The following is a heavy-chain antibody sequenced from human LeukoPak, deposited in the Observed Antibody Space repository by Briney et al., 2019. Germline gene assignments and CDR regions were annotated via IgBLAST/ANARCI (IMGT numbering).Heavy chain of an antibody. Sequence: PGGSLRLSCAASGFTFSSYSMNWVRQAPGKGLEWVSVITSGGSTYFADSVKGRFTVSRDNSKNTLSLQMNSLRVEDTAVYYCARDLISGPATHDSWGQGALVTVSS. D-gene: IGHD2-15*01. CDR1: GFTFSSYS. J-gene: IGHJ4*02. CDR2: ITSGGST. CDR3: ARDLISGPATHDS. V-gene: IGHV3-66*01.